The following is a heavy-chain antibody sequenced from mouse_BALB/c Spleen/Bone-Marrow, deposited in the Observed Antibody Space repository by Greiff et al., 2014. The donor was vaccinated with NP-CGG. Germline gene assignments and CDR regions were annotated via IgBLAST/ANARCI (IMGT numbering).Heavy chain of an antibody. Sequence: VQLQQPGPELVKPGASVKMSCKASGYTFTSYIMHWVKQKPGQGLEWIGYINPYNDDTKYSEKFKGKATLTSDKSSSTAYMELSSLTSEDSAVYYCARSYGSPFDYWGQGTTLTVSS. CDR2: INPYNDDT. V-gene: IGHV1-14*01. CDR1: GYTFTSYI. D-gene: IGHD1-1*01. CDR3: ARSYGSPFDY. J-gene: IGHJ2*01.